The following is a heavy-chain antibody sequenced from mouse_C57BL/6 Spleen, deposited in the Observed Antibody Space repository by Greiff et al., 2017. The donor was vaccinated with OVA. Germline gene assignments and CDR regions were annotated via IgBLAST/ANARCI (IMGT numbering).Heavy chain of an antibody. Sequence: VQVVESGAELARPGASVKLSCKASGYTFTSYGISWVKQRTGQGLEWIGEIYPRSGNTYYNEKFKGKATLTADKSSSTAYMELRSLTSEDSAVYFCARSDSSGSGWGQGTTLTVSS. J-gene: IGHJ2*01. CDR1: GYTFTSYG. CDR3: ARSDSSGSG. CDR2: IYPRSGNT. V-gene: IGHV1-81*01. D-gene: IGHD3-2*02.